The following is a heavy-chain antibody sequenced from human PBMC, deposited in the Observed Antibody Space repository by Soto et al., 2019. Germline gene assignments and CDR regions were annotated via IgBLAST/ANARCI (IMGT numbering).Heavy chain of an antibody. CDR1: GGTVSSYA. D-gene: IGHD3-22*01. Sequence: SVKVACKASGGTVSSYAISWVRQAPGQGLEWMGGIIPIFGTANYAQRFQGRVTITADESTSTAYMELSSLRSEDTAVYYCAREQVLNYYDSSGPNNWFDPWGQGTLVTVSS. CDR3: AREQVLNYYDSSGPNNWFDP. V-gene: IGHV1-69*13. CDR2: IIPIFGTA. J-gene: IGHJ5*02.